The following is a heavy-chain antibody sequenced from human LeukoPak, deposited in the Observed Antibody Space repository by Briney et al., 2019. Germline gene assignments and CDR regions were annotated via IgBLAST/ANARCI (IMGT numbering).Heavy chain of an antibody. Sequence: QGKTDGGTTDYAAPVKDRFTISRDDSKNTLYLQMNSLKTEDTAVYFCTTLGPYFYYFYMDVWGKGTTVTVSS. D-gene: IGHD3-16*01. J-gene: IGHJ6*03. CDR3: TTLGPYFYYFYMDV. CDR2: QGKTDGGTT. V-gene: IGHV3-15*01.